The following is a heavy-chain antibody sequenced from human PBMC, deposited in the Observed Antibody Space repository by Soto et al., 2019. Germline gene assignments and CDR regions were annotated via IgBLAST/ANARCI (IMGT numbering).Heavy chain of an antibody. V-gene: IGHV3-21*01. CDR1: GFTFSRYS. J-gene: IGHJ4*02. Sequence: PGGSLRLPCAASGFTFSRYSMNWVRQAPGKGLEWVSSISSTTNYIYYADSMKGRFTVSRDNAKNSVYLDMNSLSDEDTAVYYCARESEDLTSNFDYWGQGTLVTVSS. CDR2: ISSTTNYI. CDR3: ARESEDLTSNFDY.